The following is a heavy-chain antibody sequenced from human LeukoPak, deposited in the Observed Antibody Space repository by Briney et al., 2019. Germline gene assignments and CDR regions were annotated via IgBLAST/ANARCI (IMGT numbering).Heavy chain of an antibody. CDR3: AKDLTVYDYGDYYFDY. Sequence: GGSLRLSCAASGFTFSSYAMSWVRQAPGKGLEWVSAISGSGGSTYYADSVKGRITISRDNSKNTLYLQMNSLRAEDTAVYYCAKDLTVYDYGDYYFDYWGQGTLVTVSS. CDR1: GFTFSSYA. V-gene: IGHV3-23*01. J-gene: IGHJ4*02. CDR2: ISGSGGST. D-gene: IGHD4-17*01.